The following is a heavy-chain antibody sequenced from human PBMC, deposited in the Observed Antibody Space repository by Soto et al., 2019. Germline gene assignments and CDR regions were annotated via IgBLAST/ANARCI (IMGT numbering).Heavy chain of an antibody. CDR2: INSKTDGGTT. Sequence: EVQLVESGGGLVKPGGSLRLSCAASGFTFSNAWMSWVRQAPGKGLEWVGRINSKTDGGTTDYAAPVKGRFTISRDDSKNTLYLQMNRLKTEDTDVYYCTTDRADSPAPRVIVVVPSATLDAFDIWCQGTMVTVSS. CDR1: GFTFSNAW. D-gene: IGHD2-2*01. V-gene: IGHV3-15*01. J-gene: IGHJ3*02. CDR3: TTDRADSPAPRVIVVVPSATLDAFDI.